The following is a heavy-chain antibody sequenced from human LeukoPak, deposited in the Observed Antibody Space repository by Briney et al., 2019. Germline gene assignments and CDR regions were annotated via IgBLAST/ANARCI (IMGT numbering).Heavy chain of an antibody. Sequence: GRSLRLSCAASGFTFSSYGMHWVRQAPGKGLEYVSSISSNGGSTYYATNVKGSFTISSDNSTNNLYLQMGSLRAEDMAVYYCARGKHLVRGGLDYWGQGTLVTVSS. J-gene: IGHJ4*02. CDR1: GFTFSSYG. D-gene: IGHD6-13*01. CDR3: ARGKHLVRGGLDY. CDR2: ISSNGGST. V-gene: IGHV3-64*01.